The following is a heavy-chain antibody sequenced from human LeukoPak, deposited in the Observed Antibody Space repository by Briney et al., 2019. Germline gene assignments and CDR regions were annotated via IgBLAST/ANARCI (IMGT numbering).Heavy chain of an antibody. J-gene: IGHJ4*02. V-gene: IGHV1-46*01. D-gene: IGHD4-11*01. CDR1: GYTFTSYY. Sequence: ASVKVSCKASGYTFTSYYMHWVRQAPGQGLEWMGIINPSGGSTSYAQKFKCRVTMTRDMSTSTVYMELSSLRSEDTAEYYCARDLNYPHSNYDPCFDYWGQGTLVTVSS. CDR3: ARDLNYPHSNYDPCFDY. CDR2: INPSGGST.